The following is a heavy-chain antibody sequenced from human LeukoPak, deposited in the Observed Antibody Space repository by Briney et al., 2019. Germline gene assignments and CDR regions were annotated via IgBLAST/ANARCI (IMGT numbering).Heavy chain of an antibody. J-gene: IGHJ4*02. D-gene: IGHD2/OR15-2a*01. V-gene: IGHV1-46*01. CDR1: GYTITDYF. CDR3: ARDPIGYCNINTCLGFDY. CDR2: FNPSGGST. Sequence: ASVKVSCKASGYTITDYFIHWVRQAPGQRLEWMGMFNPSGGSTSYAQQFQGRVTMTGDTSTSTVYMELSSLRSEDTAVYYCARDPIGYCNINTCLGFDYWGQGTLVTVSS.